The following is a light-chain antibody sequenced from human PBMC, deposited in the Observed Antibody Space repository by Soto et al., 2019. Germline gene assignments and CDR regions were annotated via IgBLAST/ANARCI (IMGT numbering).Light chain of an antibody. Sequence: SVGDRVTITCRASQYIGNYLNWYQHKPGKAPQLLIYSASTLQIGVPSRFSGSVSGTDFTLTITTLQPDDFASYYCQSNYILPWTFGQGTKVDNK. CDR3: QSNYILPWT. CDR1: QYIGNY. V-gene: IGKV1-39*01. CDR2: SAS. J-gene: IGKJ1*01.